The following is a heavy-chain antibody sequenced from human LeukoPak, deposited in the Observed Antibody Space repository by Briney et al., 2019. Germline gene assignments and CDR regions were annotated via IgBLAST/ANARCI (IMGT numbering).Heavy chain of an antibody. CDR2: ISSSSSYT. Sequence: GGSLRLSCAASGFTFSDYYMSWIRQAPGKGLEWVSYISSSSSYTNYADSVKGRFTISGDNAKQSLYLQMNSLRAEDTAVYYCAKVPAAGDDFDYWGQGTLVTLSS. CDR1: GFTFSDYY. J-gene: IGHJ4*02. CDR3: AKVPAAGDDFDY. V-gene: IGHV3-11*06. D-gene: IGHD2-2*01.